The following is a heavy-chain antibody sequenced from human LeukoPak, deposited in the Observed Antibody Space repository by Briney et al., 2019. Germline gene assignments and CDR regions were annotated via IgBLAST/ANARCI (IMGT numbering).Heavy chain of an antibody. CDR1: GFTFSSYA. CDR3: AKEFEYGGHSYGHLDY. Sequence: PGGSLRLSCAASGFTFSSYAMTWVRQAPGKGLEWVSTISNSGASTFYADSVKGRFTISRDNSKNTLFLQMNSLRADDTAVYYCAKEFEYGGHSYGHLDYWGQGTLVTVSS. CDR2: ISNSGAST. D-gene: IGHD5-18*01. J-gene: IGHJ4*02. V-gene: IGHV3-23*01.